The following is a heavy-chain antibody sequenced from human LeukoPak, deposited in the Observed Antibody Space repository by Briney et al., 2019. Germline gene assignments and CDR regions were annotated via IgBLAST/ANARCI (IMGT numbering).Heavy chain of an antibody. CDR2: ISGSGGST. V-gene: IGHV3-23*01. CDR3: ARGALTVTVMGSFDY. D-gene: IGHD3-22*01. CDR1: GFTFSSYA. J-gene: IGHJ4*02. Sequence: PGGSLRLSCAASGFTFSSYAMSWVRQAPGKGLEWVSAISGSGGSTYYADSVKGRFTISRDNSKNTLYLQVNSLRAEDTAIYYCARGALTVTVMGSFDYWGQGTLVTVSS.